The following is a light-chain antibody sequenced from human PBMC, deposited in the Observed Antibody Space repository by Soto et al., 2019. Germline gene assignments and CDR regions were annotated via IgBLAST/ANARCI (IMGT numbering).Light chain of an antibody. CDR1: QRVGSN. V-gene: IGKV3-15*01. CDR3: QQYNNWPLT. J-gene: IGKJ4*01. CDR2: GAS. Sequence: EIVMTQSPATLSVSPGERATLSCRASQRVGSNLAWYQQKPGQAPRLLIYGASTRATGIPAKFGGTGSETEFTLTISSLQSEDFVVYYCQQYNNWPLTFGGGTKVEIK.